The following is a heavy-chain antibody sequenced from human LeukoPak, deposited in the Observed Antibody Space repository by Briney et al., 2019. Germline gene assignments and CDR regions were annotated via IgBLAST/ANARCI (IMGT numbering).Heavy chain of an antibody. D-gene: IGHD2-2*01. Sequence: GGSLRLSCAASGFTFSSYGMHWVRQAPGRGLEWVAVIWYDESNKYYADSVKGRFTISRDNSKNTLYLQMNSLRAEDTAVYYCAKDIEYSSTSSLGYWGQGTLVTVSS. J-gene: IGHJ4*02. V-gene: IGHV3-33*06. CDR1: GFTFSSYG. CDR3: AKDIEYSSTSSLGY. CDR2: IWYDESNK.